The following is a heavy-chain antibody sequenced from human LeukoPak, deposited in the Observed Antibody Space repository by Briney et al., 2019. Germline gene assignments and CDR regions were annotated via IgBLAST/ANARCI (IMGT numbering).Heavy chain of an antibody. CDR3: ARLNNAFDI. CDR1: ITTYW. Sequence: GESLKISCEGSITTYWIAWVRQMPGKGLEWMGIIYPGDSDTRYSPSFQGQVTISADKSISTAYLQWSGLKASDTAMYYCARLNNAFDIWGQGTMVTVSS. J-gene: IGHJ3*02. V-gene: IGHV5-51*01. CDR2: IYPGDSDT.